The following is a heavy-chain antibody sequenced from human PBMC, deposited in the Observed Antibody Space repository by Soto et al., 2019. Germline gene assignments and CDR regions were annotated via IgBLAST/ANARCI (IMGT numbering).Heavy chain of an antibody. Sequence: SDTLSLTCTVSGGSLSSYYWSWIRQPPGKGLEWIGYIYYSGSTNYNPSLKSRVTISVDTSKNQFSLKLSSVTAADTAVYYCTRGISIFGVVIFFGYWGQGTLVTVSS. CDR3: TRGISIFGVVIFFGY. D-gene: IGHD3-3*01. V-gene: IGHV4-59*01. J-gene: IGHJ4*02. CDR1: GGSLSSYY. CDR2: IYYSGST.